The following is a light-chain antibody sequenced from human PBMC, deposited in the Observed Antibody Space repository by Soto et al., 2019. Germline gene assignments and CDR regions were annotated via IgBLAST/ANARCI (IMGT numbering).Light chain of an antibody. J-gene: IGLJ1*01. V-gene: IGLV1-51*01. Sequence: QSVLTQPHSVSADQGQKVTIACSGRSSNIGGNSVSWYQQLPGTAPKLLIYDDNKRPSGIPDRFSGSKSGTSATLGITGFQTGVEADYYCGSWDISLSVYVFGTGTKVTLL. CDR3: GSWDISLSVYV. CDR1: SSNIGGNS. CDR2: DDN.